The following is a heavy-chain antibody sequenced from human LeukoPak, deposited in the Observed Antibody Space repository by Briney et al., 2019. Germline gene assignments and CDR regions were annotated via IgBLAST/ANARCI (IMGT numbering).Heavy chain of an antibody. Sequence: ASVKLSCKASGGTFPNFPVNWVRQAPGQGLECLLRIIPIFGPTHYAQTLQDKFTVPADASTGALSMDLHILTSEDTAFFYCGRGPHVRGDSVYYSGQGTLVSASS. D-gene: IGHD2-21*02. CDR2: IIPIFGPT. V-gene: IGHV1-69*13. CDR1: GGTFPNFP. J-gene: IGHJ4*02. CDR3: GRGPHVRGDSVYY.